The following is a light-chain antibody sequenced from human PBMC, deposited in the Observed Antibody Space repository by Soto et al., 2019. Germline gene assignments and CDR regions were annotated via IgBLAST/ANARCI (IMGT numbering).Light chain of an antibody. J-gene: IGKJ2*01. V-gene: IGKV1-5*01. CDR2: DAS. Sequence: IPMTQSPSTLSASVGDRVTITCRASDNINNWLAWYQQKPGKAPKVLIYDASRLESGVPSRFSGSGYGTEFTLSISSLQPDDSATYYCQQYNTNFGQGTKLEIK. CDR1: DNINNW. CDR3: QQYNTN.